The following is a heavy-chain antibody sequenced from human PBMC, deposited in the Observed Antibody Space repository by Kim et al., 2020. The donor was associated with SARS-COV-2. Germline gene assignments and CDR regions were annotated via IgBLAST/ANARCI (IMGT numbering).Heavy chain of an antibody. V-gene: IGHV3-33*05. J-gene: IGHJ5*02. CDR1: GFTFTNYG. Sequence: GGSLRLSCAASGFTFTNYGMHWVRQAPGKGLEWVAIIAFDGTNEYYADSVRGRFTISRDNSKNTLYLQMRSLRVEDTAVYYCARETYYYDTSGESTRWFDRWGQGTLVTVSS. CDR2: IAFDGTNE. CDR3: ARETYYYDTSGESTRWFDR. D-gene: IGHD3-22*01.